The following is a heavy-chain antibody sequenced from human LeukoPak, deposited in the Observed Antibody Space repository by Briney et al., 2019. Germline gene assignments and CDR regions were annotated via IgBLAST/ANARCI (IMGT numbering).Heavy chain of an antibody. Sequence: PGGSLRLSCAASGFTFSSYGMHWVRQAPGKGLEWVAVIWYDGSNKYYADSVKGRFTISRDNAKNSLYLQMNSLRAEDTAVYYCARGGGYSGSFNDYWGQGTLVTVSS. D-gene: IGHD1-26*01. V-gene: IGHV3-33*01. CDR2: IWYDGSNK. CDR3: ARGGGYSGSFNDY. CDR1: GFTFSSYG. J-gene: IGHJ4*02.